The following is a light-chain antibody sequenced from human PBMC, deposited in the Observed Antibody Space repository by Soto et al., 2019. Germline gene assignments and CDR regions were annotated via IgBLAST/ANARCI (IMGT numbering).Light chain of an antibody. V-gene: IGKV1-5*03. Sequence: DIQMTQSPSTLSASVGDRVTITCRASLSISSYLAWYQQKPGKAPNLLIYKASSLESGVPSRFSGSGSGTEFTLTISSLQPDDFATYYCQQYNTYPLTFGRGTKVEIK. CDR2: KAS. CDR1: LSISSY. J-gene: IGKJ4*01. CDR3: QQYNTYPLT.